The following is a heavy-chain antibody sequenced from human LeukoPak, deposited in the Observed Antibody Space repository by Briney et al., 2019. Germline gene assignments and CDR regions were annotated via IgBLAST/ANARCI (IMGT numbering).Heavy chain of an antibody. Sequence: GASMKVSCKASGYTFTSYAMHWVRQAPGQRLEWMGWINAGNGNTKYSQKFQGRVTITRDTSASTAYMELSSLRSEDTAVYYCAREVGGGSSLPYGDWGQGTLVTVSS. CDR2: INAGNGNT. V-gene: IGHV1-3*01. CDR3: AREVGGGSSLPYGD. D-gene: IGHD4-23*01. CDR1: GYTFTSYA. J-gene: IGHJ4*02.